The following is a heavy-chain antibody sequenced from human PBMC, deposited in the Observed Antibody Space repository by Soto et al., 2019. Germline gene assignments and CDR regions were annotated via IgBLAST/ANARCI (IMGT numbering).Heavy chain of an antibody. CDR1: GFTFTSSA. D-gene: IGHD3-10*01. V-gene: IGHV1-58*01. CDR2: IVVGSGNT. Sequence: GASVKVSCKASGFTFTSSAAQWVRQARGQRLEWIGWIVVGSGNTNYAQKFQERVTITRDMSTSTAYMELSSLRSEDTTVYYCAADSHIVRGVIKDYWGQGTLVTVSS. CDR3: AADSHIVRGVIKDY. J-gene: IGHJ4*02.